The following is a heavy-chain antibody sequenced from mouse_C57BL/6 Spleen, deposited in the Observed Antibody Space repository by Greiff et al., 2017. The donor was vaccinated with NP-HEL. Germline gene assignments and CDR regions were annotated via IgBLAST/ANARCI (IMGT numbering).Heavy chain of an antibody. CDR3: ARDYGSSDWYFDV. V-gene: IGHV1-53*01. D-gene: IGHD1-1*01. CDR2: INPSNGGT. Sequence: VQLQQSGTELVKPGASVKLSCKASGYTFTSYWMHWVKQRPGQGLEWIGNINPSNGGTNYNEKFKSKATLTVDKSSSTAYMQLSSLTSEDSAVYYCARDYGSSDWYFDVWGTGTTVTVSS. J-gene: IGHJ1*03. CDR1: GYTFTSYW.